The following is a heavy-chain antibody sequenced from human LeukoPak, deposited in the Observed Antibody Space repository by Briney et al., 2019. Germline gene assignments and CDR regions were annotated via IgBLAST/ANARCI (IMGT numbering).Heavy chain of an antibody. D-gene: IGHD3-9*01. J-gene: IGHJ4*02. Sequence: HTGGSLRLSCAASGFTFDDYAMHWVRQAPGKGLEWVSLISGDGGSTYYADSVRGRFTISRDNSKNSLYLQMNSLRTEDTALYYCAAEHYDILTGYSWGQGTLVTVSS. CDR1: GFTFDDYA. V-gene: IGHV3-43*02. CDR2: ISGDGGST. CDR3: AAEHYDILTGYS.